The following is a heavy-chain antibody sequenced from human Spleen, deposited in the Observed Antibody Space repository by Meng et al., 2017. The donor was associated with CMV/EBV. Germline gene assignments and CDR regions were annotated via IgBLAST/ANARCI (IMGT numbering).Heavy chain of an antibody. J-gene: IGHJ3*02. V-gene: IGHV1-2*02. CDR2: INPNSGGG. CDR1: GYTFTDYY. Sequence: ASVKVSCKASGYTFTDYYMHWVRQAPGQGLEWMGWINPNSGGGNYAQKFQGRVTMTRDTSISTAYMELSRLRSDDTAVYYCARVKGRGIIVVVDDAFDIWGQGTMVTVSS. D-gene: IGHD2-2*01. CDR3: ARVKGRGIIVVVDDAFDI.